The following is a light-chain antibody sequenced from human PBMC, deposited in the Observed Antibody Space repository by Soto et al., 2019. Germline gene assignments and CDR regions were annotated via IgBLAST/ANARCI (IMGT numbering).Light chain of an antibody. CDR3: QQYDNLPRT. Sequence: DIQLTQSPSFLSAFVGDTVTITCRASQAMSTYLAWYQQKPGKVPKLLIRSASTLETGVPSRFSGSGSGTDFTFTISSLQPEDIATYYCQQYDNLPRTFGQGTKVDIK. CDR2: SAS. J-gene: IGKJ1*01. CDR1: QAMSTY. V-gene: IGKV1-33*01.